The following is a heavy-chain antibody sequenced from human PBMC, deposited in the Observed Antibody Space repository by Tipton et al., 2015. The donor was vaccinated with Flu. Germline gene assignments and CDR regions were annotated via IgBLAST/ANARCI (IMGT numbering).Heavy chain of an antibody. V-gene: IGHV4-4*09. D-gene: IGHD2-15*01. CDR1: GGSFTNYY. CDR3: ARGGDISDV. J-gene: IGHJ6*02. CDR2: IFHDGTT. Sequence: TLSLTCTVSGGSFTNYYWSWRRQPPGAVLEWIGDIFHDGTTNYHPSLWSRVTMSLDMSKNQISLRLSTVTVADTAVYYCARGGDISDVWRQGTTVTVSS.